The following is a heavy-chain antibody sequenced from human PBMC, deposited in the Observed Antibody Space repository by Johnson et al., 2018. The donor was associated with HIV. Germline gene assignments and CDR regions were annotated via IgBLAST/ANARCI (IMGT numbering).Heavy chain of an antibody. CDR2: ISYDGSNK. J-gene: IGHJ1*01. Sequence: QVQLVESGGGVVQPGRSLRLSCAASGFTFNNYAMHWVRQAPGKGLEWVAVISYDGSNKYYADSVKDRFNISRDKSKNTVYRQMNSLRAEDTAVYYCARAGWRQLGDNVRGLLGLRWAMWG. D-gene: IGHD6-13*01. CDR1: GFTFNNYA. V-gene: IGHV3-30-3*01. CDR3: ARAGWRQLGDNVRGLLGLRWAM.